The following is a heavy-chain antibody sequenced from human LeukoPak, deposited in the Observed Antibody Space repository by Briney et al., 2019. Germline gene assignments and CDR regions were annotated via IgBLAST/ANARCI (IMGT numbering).Heavy chain of an antibody. CDR1: GYTFTGYY. J-gene: IGHJ6*03. V-gene: IGHV1-2*02. Sequence: GASVKVSCKASGYTFTGYYMHWVRQAPGQGLEWMGWINPNSGGTNYAQKFQGRVTMTRDTSISTAYMELSRLRSDDTAVYYCAREQQLVISYYYMDVWGKGTTVTISS. D-gene: IGHD6-13*01. CDR2: INPNSGGT. CDR3: AREQQLVISYYYMDV.